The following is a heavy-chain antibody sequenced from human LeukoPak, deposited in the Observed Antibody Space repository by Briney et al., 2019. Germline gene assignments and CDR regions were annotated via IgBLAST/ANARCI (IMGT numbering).Heavy chain of an antibody. CDR1: GGSISSYY. V-gene: IGHV4-4*07. Sequence: RTSDTLSLTCTVSGGSISSYYWSWIRQPAGKGLEWSGRIYTSGSTNYNPSLKSRVTMSVDTSKNQFSLKLSSVTAADTAMYYCARGRPYSASYYDSDYWGQGTLVTVSS. CDR2: IYTSGST. J-gene: IGHJ4*02. CDR3: ARGRPYSASYYDSDY. D-gene: IGHD1-26*01.